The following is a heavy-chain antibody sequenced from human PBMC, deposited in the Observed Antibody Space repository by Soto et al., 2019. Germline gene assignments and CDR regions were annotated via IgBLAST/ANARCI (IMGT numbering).Heavy chain of an antibody. CDR3: ARGSSGFSDFN. D-gene: IGHD3-22*01. Sequence: GESLKISCKGSGYSFTTYWIGWVRQVPGKGLEWMGIIYPGDSDTRYSPSFQGQVTISADKSVSTAYLQWSSLKASDTAMYYCARGSSGFSDFNWDQGTLVTVSS. CDR1: GYSFTTYW. J-gene: IGHJ4*02. CDR2: IYPGDSDT. V-gene: IGHV5-51*01.